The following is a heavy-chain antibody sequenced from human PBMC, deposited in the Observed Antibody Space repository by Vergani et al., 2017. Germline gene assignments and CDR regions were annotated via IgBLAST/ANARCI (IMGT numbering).Heavy chain of an antibody. CDR1: GYSFTSYW. CDR2: IDPSDSYT. V-gene: IGHV5-10-1*03. D-gene: IGHD6-13*01. CDR3: ARRGGTSIAAADHYYYYGMDV. Sequence: EVQLVQSGAEVKKPGESLRISCKGSGYSFTSYWISWVRQMPGKGLEWMGRIDPSDSYTNYSPSFQGQVTISADKSISTAYLQWSSLKASDTAMYYCARRGGTSIAAADHYYYYGMDVWGQGTTVTVSS. J-gene: IGHJ6*02.